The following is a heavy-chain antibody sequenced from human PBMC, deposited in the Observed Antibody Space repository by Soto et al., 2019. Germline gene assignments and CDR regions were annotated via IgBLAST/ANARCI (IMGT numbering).Heavy chain of an antibody. CDR1: GFDFTGHW. V-gene: IGHV5-51*01. D-gene: IGHD4-4*01. CDR3: ARETTEFES. J-gene: IGHJ4*02. Sequence: GESLKISCKVSGFDFTGHWIGWVRQMPGKGLEWMGIIFPGDSETRYSPSFQGQVTISLDKSTNTAYLQWSSLKSSDTAMYFCARETTEFESWGQGTLVTVSS. CDR2: IFPGDSET.